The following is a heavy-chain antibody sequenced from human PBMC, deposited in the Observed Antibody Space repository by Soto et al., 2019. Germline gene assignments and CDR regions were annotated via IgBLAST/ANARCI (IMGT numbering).Heavy chain of an antibody. D-gene: IGHD4-17*01. V-gene: IGHV3-23*01. CDR1: GFIFNNYV. Sequence: EVQLLDSGGGLAQPGGSLRVSCAASGFIFNNYVMNWVRQAPGEGLQWVAGISASGVSTYYADSVKGRFIISRDNSKNTLFLQMNSLRAEDTAIYNSAQVPLRPYYFAYWGLGTLVTVSS. CDR2: ISASGVST. J-gene: IGHJ4*02. CDR3: AQVPLRPYYFAY.